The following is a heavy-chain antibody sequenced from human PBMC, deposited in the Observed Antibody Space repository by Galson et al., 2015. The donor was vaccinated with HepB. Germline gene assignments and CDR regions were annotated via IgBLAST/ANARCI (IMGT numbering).Heavy chain of an antibody. D-gene: IGHD3-3*01. J-gene: IGHJ6*02. CDR1: GFTFSSYG. V-gene: IGHV3-33*01. CDR3: ARDYPLLAPTYDFRSGSDGDYYGMDV. CDR2: IWYDGSNK. Sequence: SLRLSCAASGFTFSSYGMHWVRQAPGKGLEWVAVIWYDGSNKYYADSVKGRFTISRDNSKNTLYLQMNSLRAEDTAVYYCARDYPLLAPTYDFRSGSDGDYYGMDVWGQGTTVTVSS.